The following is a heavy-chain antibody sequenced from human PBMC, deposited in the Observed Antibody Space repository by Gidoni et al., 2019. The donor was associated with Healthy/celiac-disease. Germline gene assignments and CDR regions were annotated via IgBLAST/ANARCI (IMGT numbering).Heavy chain of an antibody. CDR2: ISWNSGSI. CDR1: GFTFDDYA. J-gene: IGHJ5*02. CDR3: AKDNLSGFDP. V-gene: IGHV3-9*01. Sequence: EVQLVESGGGLVQPGRSLRLSCAASGFTFDDYAMHWVRQAPGKGLEWVSGISWNSGSIGYADSVKGRFTISRDNAKNSLYLQMNSLRAEDTALYYCAKDNLSGFDPWGQGTLVTVSS.